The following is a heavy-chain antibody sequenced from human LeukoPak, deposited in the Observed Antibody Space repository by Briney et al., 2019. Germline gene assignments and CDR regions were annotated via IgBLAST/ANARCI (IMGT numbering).Heavy chain of an antibody. CDR3: ARFCEGYQLLYLPSAFDY. J-gene: IGHJ4*02. D-gene: IGHD2-2*02. CDR1: GGSFSGYY. CDR2: INHSGST. V-gene: IGHV4-34*01. Sequence: PSETLSLTCAVYGGSFSGYYWSWIRQPPGKGLEWIGEINHSGSTNYNPSLKSRVTISVDTSKNQFSLKLGSVTAADTAVYYCARFCEGYQLLYLPSAFDYWGQGTLVTVSS.